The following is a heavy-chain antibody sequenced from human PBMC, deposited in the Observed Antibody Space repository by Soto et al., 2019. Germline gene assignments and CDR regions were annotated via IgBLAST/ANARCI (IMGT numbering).Heavy chain of an antibody. CDR1: GGSLSGYY. D-gene: IGHD3-16*02. J-gene: IGHJ4*02. Sequence: QVQLQQWGAGLLKPSETLSLTCAVYGGSLSGYYWSWIRQPPGKGLEWIGEINHSGSTNYNPSLKSRVTISVDTSKNQFSLKLSSVTAADTAVYYCARPGLGELSFRGYYFDYWGQGTLVTVSS. V-gene: IGHV4-34*01. CDR3: ARPGLGELSFRGYYFDY. CDR2: INHSGST.